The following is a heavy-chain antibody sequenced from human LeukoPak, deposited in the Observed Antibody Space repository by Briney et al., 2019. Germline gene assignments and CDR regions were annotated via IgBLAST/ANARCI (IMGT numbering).Heavy chain of an antibody. CDR1: GYTFTGYY. CDR3: ARDTGAYYYGSGSYYPDY. Sequence: ASVKVSCKASGYTFTGYYMHWVRQAPGQGLGWMGWINPNSGGTNYAQKFQGRVTMTRDTSISTAYMELSRLRSDDTAVYYCARDTGAYYYGSGSYYPDYWGQGTLVTVSS. CDR2: INPNSGGT. D-gene: IGHD3-10*01. J-gene: IGHJ4*02. V-gene: IGHV1-2*02.